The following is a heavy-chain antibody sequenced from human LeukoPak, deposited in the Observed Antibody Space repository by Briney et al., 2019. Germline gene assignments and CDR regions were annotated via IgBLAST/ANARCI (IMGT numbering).Heavy chain of an antibody. CDR3: ARDPPSGYDSPGD. CDR1: GFTFSSYW. CDR2: INQDGSEN. Sequence: GGSLRLSCAASGFTFSSYWMSWVRQAPGMGLEWVANINQDGSENYYVDSVKGRFTISRDNANNSLYLHMNSLRAEGTAVYYCARDPPSGYDSPGDWGQGTLVTVSS. V-gene: IGHV3-7*01. D-gene: IGHD3-22*01. J-gene: IGHJ4*02.